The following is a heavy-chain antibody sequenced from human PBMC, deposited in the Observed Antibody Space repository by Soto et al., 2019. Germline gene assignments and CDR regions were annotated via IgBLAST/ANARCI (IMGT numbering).Heavy chain of an antibody. CDR2: VYSSGST. J-gene: IGHJ4*02. V-gene: IGHV4-59*01. Sequence: SETLSLTCTVSGTSMNSYYWSWIRQSPGKGLEYIGYVYSSGSTSYNPSLRSRLTISLDTSKTQFSLKLSSVTAADTAVYYCARGYSSNWFRVDYWGQGILVTVSS. CDR1: GTSMNSYY. CDR3: ARGYSSNWFRVDY. D-gene: IGHD6-13*01.